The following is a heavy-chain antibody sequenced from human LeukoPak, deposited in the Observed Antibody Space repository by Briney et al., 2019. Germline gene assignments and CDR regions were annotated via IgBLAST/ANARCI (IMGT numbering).Heavy chain of an antibody. CDR2: ISAYNGNT. V-gene: IGHV1-18*01. CDR3: ARGRHGVVQPFDY. Sequence: GASVRVSCKASGYTFTGYGISWVRQTPGQGPEWMGWISAYNGNTNYAQKLQGRVTITTDTSTSTAYMELRSLRSDDTAVYYCARGRHGVVQPFDYWGQGTLVTVSS. J-gene: IGHJ4*02. CDR1: GYTFTGYG. D-gene: IGHD1-1*01.